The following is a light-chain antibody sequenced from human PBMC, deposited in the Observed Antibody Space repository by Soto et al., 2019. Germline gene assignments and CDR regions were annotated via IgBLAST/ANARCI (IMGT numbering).Light chain of an antibody. V-gene: IGKV2-30*01. CDR2: NVS. Sequence: DVALTQSPLSLPVTLGQPASISCRSSQGLIYSDGNTYLNWFQQRPGQSPRGLIDNVSNRDSGVQDRFGGSGAGTDFTPKTRRVAAEDVGLYYCMQNTHWPRTFGQGTKVEIK. J-gene: IGKJ1*01. CDR3: MQNTHWPRT. CDR1: QGLIYSDGNTY.